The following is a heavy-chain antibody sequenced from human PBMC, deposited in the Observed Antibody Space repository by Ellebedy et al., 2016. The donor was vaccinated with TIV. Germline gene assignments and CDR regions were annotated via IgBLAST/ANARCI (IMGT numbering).Heavy chain of an antibody. V-gene: IGHV3-7*01. CDR1: GFTFSPYS. D-gene: IGHD4-17*01. Sequence: GGSLRLSCAASGFTFSPYSMNWVRQAPGKGLEWVANIKQDGSEVYHVDSVRGRFTISRDNAKNSLYLQMNSLRAEDTAVYYCARDGSYGDYLSPTHAFTGWGQGTMITVSS. J-gene: IGHJ3*01. CDR2: IKQDGSEV. CDR3: ARDGSYGDYLSPTHAFTG.